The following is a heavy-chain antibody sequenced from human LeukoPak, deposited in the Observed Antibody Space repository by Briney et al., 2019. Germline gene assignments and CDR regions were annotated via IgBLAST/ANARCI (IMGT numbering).Heavy chain of an antibody. CDR1: GYTFTSYA. D-gene: IGHD4-17*01. Sequence: ASVKVSCKASGYTFTSYAMHWVRPAPGQRLEWMGWINAGNGNTKYSQKFQGRVTITRDTSASTAYMELSSLRSEDTAVYYCARAKDMTTVTAPGYWGQGTLVTVSS. CDR3: ARAKDMTTVTAPGY. CDR2: INAGNGNT. V-gene: IGHV1-3*01. J-gene: IGHJ4*02.